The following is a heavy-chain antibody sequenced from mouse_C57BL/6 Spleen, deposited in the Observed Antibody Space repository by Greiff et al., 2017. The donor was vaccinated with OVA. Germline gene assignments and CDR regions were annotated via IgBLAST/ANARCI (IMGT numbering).Heavy chain of an antibody. CDR2: ISSGSSTI. J-gene: IGHJ1*03. CDR1: GFTFSDYG. V-gene: IGHV5-17*01. Sequence: EVLLQESGGGLVKPGGSLKLSCAASGFTFSDYGMHWVRQAPEKGLEWVAYISSGSSTIYYADTVKGRFTISRDNAKNTLFLQMTSLRSEDTAVYYCARPGTTAYFDVWGTGTTVTVSS. CDR3: ARPGTTAYFDV. D-gene: IGHD1-2*01.